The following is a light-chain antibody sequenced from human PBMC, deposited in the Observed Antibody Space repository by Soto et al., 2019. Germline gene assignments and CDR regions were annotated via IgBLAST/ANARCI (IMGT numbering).Light chain of an antibody. CDR1: SRDIGNYNY. CDR3: ASYRSANTPVV. CDR2: EVT. V-gene: IGLV2-14*01. Sequence: QSVLTQPASVSGSPGQSITISCTGTSRDIGNYNYVSWYQHHPGKAPKLMIYEVTSRPSGVSDRFSGSKSGMTASLTISGLQPEDEADYFCASYRSANTPVVFXTGTKVTVL. J-gene: IGLJ1*01.